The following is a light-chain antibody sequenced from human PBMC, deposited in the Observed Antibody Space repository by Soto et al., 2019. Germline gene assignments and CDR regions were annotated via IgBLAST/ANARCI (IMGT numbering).Light chain of an antibody. CDR3: QQRRDWPLT. J-gene: IGKJ4*01. Sequence: EIVLTQSPATLSLSPGERATLSCRASQSFTTYLAWYKQKPGQAPRLLISDASNRSTGIPARFSGSGSGTDLTLTVSSLEPEDFAVYYCQQRRDWPLTFGGGTKVEI. CDR2: DAS. V-gene: IGKV3-11*01. CDR1: QSFTTY.